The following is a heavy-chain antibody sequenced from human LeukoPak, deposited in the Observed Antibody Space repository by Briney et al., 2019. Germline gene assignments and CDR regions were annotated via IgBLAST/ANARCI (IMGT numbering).Heavy chain of an antibody. CDR1: GGXISSGGYY. CDR2: IYYSGST. D-gene: IGHD3-22*01. Sequence: PSETLSLTCIVSGGXISSGGYYWSWIRQHPGKGLEWIGYIYYSGSTYYNPSLKSRVTISGDTSMNQFSLMLSSVTAADTAVYYCATTYYYDSSGYYYVLPENWYFDLWGRGTLVTVSS. J-gene: IGHJ2*01. CDR3: ATTYYYDSSGYYYVLPENWYFDL. V-gene: IGHV4-31*03.